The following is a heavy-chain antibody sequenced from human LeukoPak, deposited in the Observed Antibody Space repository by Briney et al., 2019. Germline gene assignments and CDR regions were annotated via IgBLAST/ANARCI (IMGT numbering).Heavy chain of an antibody. J-gene: IGHJ4*02. D-gene: IGHD5/OR15-5a*01. Sequence: GGSLRLSCAASGFTFSSYAMSWVRQAPGKGLEWVSSISSSSSYIYYADSVKGRFTISRDNAKNSPYLQMNSLRAEDTAVYYCARGGLNFDYWGQGTLVTVSS. CDR3: ARGGLNFDY. CDR2: ISSSSSYI. V-gene: IGHV3-21*01. CDR1: GFTFSSYA.